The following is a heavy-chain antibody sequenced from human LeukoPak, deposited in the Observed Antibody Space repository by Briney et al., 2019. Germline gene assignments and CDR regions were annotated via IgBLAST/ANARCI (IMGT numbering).Heavy chain of an antibody. Sequence: GASVKVSCKASGYTFTSYYMHWVRQAPGQGLESMGWINPNSGDTHYAQKFQGRVTMTRDTSISTAYMELSSLRSDDTAVYHCARLGFPLRGPWTHYYYYYYMDVWGKGTTVTISS. CDR1: GYTFTSYY. V-gene: IGHV1-2*02. D-gene: IGHD3/OR15-3a*01. CDR3: ARLGFPLRGPWTHYYYYYYMDV. J-gene: IGHJ6*03. CDR2: INPNSGDT.